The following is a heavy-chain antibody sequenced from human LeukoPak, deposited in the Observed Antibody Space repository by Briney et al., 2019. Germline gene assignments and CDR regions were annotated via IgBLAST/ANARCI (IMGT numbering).Heavy chain of an antibody. Sequence: SETLSLTCTVSGGSISSYYWSWIRQPPGKGLEWIGYIYYSGSTNYNPSLKSRVTISVDTSKNQFSLKLSSVTAADKAVYYCARETSSSWFDYWGQGTLVTVSS. J-gene: IGHJ4*02. D-gene: IGHD6-13*01. CDR1: GGSISSYY. CDR2: IYYSGST. CDR3: ARETSSSWFDY. V-gene: IGHV4-59*01.